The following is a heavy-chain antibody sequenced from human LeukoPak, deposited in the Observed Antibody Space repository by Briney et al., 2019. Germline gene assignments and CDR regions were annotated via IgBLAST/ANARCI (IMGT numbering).Heavy chain of an antibody. CDR3: AKGMTITIFGVDPDWFDP. D-gene: IGHD3-3*01. V-gene: IGHV3-23*01. Sequence: PGGSLRLSCAATGFTISSSATTWVRQAPGKGLDWVSTIPRTGSKTFYADSVKGRFTISRDNSKNTLYLQMNSLRAEDTAVYYCAKGMTITIFGVDPDWFDPWGQGTLVTVSS. CDR1: GFTISSSA. J-gene: IGHJ5*02. CDR2: IPRTGSKT.